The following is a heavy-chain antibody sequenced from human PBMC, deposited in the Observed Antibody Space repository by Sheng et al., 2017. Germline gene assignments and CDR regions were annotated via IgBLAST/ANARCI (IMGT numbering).Heavy chain of an antibody. CDR2: IYYSGST. CDR1: GGSISSSSYY. CDR3: ARISRMQSIAARRYYFDY. D-gene: IGHD6-6*01. J-gene: IGHJ4*02. V-gene: IGHV4-39*01. Sequence: QLQLQESGPGLVKPSETLSLTCTVSGGSISSSSYYWGWIRQPPGKGLEWIGSIYYSGSTYYNPSLKSRVTISVDTSKNQFSLKLSSVTAADTAVYYCARISRMQSIAARRYYFDYWGQGTLVTVSS.